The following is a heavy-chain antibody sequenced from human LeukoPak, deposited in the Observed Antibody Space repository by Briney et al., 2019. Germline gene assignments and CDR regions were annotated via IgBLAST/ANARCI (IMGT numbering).Heavy chain of an antibody. CDR3: ARGDSVAACDD. Sequence: GGSLRLSCAASGFTLGHYWMHWLRQAPGKGLVWVSHIDGDGSSTSYADSVKGRFTISRDNAKNTLYLQMNSLRVEDTAVYHCARGDSVAACDDWGQGTLVTVSS. CDR1: GFTLGHYW. V-gene: IGHV3-74*01. CDR2: IDGDGSST. D-gene: IGHD6-6*01. J-gene: IGHJ4*02.